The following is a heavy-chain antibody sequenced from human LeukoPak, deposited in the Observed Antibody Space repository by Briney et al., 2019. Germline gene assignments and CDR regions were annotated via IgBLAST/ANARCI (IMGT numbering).Heavy chain of an antibody. V-gene: IGHV3-15*01. J-gene: IGHJ4*02. Sequence: GGSLRLSCAASGFTFSNAWMSWVRQAPGKGLEWVGRIKAKPHGGTTDYAAPVKGRFTISRDDSKNTLYLQMNSLKTEDTAVYYCTTDGVGIEGATFDYWGQGILVTVSS. D-gene: IGHD1-26*01. CDR1: GFTFSNAW. CDR3: TTDGVGIEGATFDY. CDR2: IKAKPHGGTT.